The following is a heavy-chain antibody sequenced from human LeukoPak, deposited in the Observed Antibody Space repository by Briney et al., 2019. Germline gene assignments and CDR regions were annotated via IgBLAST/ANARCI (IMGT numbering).Heavy chain of an antibody. J-gene: IGHJ6*03. V-gene: IGHV4-59*11. Sequence: LETLSLTCTVSGGSISSHYWSWIRQPPGKGLEWIGYIYYSGSTNYNPSLKSRVTISVDTSKNQFSLKLSSVTAADTAVYYCARGVSSWLRYYYMDVWGKGTTVTVSS. CDR1: GGSISSHY. CDR2: IYYSGST. CDR3: ARGVSSWLRYYYMDV. D-gene: IGHD5-12*01.